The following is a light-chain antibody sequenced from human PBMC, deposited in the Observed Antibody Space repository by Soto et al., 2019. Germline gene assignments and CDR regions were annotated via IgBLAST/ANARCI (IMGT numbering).Light chain of an antibody. V-gene: IGKV1-6*01. Sequence: IQMTQSPSSLSASVGDRVTITCRASQSISSYLNWYQQKPGKAPKLLIYAAPSLQSGVPSRFSGSGSGTDFTLAISSLQPEDSATYYCLQDINYPWTFGQGTKVDIK. CDR1: QSISSY. CDR3: LQDINYPWT. CDR2: AAP. J-gene: IGKJ1*01.